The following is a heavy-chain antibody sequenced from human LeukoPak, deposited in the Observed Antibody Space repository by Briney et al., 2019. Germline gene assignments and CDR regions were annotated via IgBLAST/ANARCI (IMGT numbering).Heavy chain of an antibody. Sequence: PSETLSLTCVVSGYSITTAHYWGWTRQPPGKGLEWIGSIYHSGSTHYNPSLKSRVTMSIDTSKSQFSLDLNSVIAADTAVYYCTRSVRYYSHYFMDVRGKGITVTVSS. CDR2: IYHSGST. V-gene: IGHV4-38-2*01. CDR3: TRSVRYYSHYFMDV. D-gene: IGHD3-10*02. CDR1: GYSITTAHY. J-gene: IGHJ6*03.